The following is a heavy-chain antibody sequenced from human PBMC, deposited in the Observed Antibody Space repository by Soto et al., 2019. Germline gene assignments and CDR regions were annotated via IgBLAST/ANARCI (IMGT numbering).Heavy chain of an antibody. J-gene: IGHJ6*02. CDR1: GFTFSSYA. CDR2: ISGSGGST. V-gene: IGHV3-23*01. Sequence: EVQLLESGGGLVQPGGSLRLSCAASGFTFSSYAMSWVRQAPGKGLEWVSAISGSGGSTYYADSVKGRFTISRDNSKNTLYLQMNSLRAEDTAVYYCAKDVARRLLTYGKHYYYYGMDVWGQGTTVTVSS. CDR3: AKDVARRLLTYGKHYYYYGMDV. D-gene: IGHD1-26*01.